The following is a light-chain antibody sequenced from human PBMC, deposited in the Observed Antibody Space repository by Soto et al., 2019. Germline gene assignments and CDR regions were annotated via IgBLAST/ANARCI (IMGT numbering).Light chain of an antibody. J-gene: IGKJ1*01. CDR1: QSVNNRY. CDR3: QQYGSSGT. CDR2: GAS. V-gene: IGKV3-20*01. Sequence: EIVLTQSPGTLSLSPGERATLSCRASQSVNNRYVAWYQQKPGQAPRLLIYGASSRATGTPDRFSGSGSGTDFSLTISRLKPEDFAVYYCQQYGSSGTFGQGTKVDIK.